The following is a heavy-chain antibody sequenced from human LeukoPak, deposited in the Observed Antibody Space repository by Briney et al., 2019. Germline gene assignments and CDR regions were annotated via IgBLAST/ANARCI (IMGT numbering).Heavy chain of an antibody. CDR1: EFTSSTYT. CDR3: AIDPNWGTHS. J-gene: IGHJ4*02. CDR2: IGNNGGGI. D-gene: IGHD7-27*01. Sequence: GGSLRLSCAASEFTSSTYTMYWVRHPPGKRLEWVSIIGNNGGGIHYADSVRGRFTISRDNSKNALYLQMNSLRVEDTAVYYCAIDPNWGTHSWGQGVLVTVSS. V-gene: IGHV3-23*01.